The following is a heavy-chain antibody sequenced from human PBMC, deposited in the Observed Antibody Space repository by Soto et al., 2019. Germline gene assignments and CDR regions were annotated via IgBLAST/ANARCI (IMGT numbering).Heavy chain of an antibody. CDR2: ISGSGGST. CDR3: AKKTDSSSPWGALDI. V-gene: IGHV3-23*01. Sequence: SGGGLVQPGGSLRLSCAASGFTFSSYAMSWVRQAPAQGLEWVSGISGSGGSTYYADSVKGRFTISRDSSKNTLYLQMDSLRAEDTAVYYCAKKTDSSSPWGALDIWGQGTMVSVSS. D-gene: IGHD6-6*01. CDR1: GFTFSSYA. J-gene: IGHJ3*02.